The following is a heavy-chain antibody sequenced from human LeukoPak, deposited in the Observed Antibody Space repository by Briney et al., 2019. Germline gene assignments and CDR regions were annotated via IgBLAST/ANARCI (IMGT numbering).Heavy chain of an antibody. CDR3: ARDMRGAADADDAFDI. Sequence: ASVKVSCKASGYTFTNCDINWVRQATGQGLEWMGWMNPNSGDTGYAQNFQGRVSITRNTSISTAYMELSSLRSEDTAVYYCARDMRGAADADDAFDIWGQGTLVTVSS. J-gene: IGHJ3*02. D-gene: IGHD6-13*01. CDR1: GYTFTNCD. V-gene: IGHV1-8*03. CDR2: MNPNSGDT.